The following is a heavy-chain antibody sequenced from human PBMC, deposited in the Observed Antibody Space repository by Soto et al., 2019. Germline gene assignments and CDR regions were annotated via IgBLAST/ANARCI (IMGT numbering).Heavy chain of an antibody. V-gene: IGHV3-9*01. D-gene: IGHD4-17*01. Sequence: EVQLVESGGGLVQPGRSLRLSCAAAGFTFNDYAMHWVRQAPGKGLEWVSGINWNSGFIVYADSVKGRFTISRDNAKNSLYLQMNSLRPEETALYFCSKDMGYGDLSIVAGFDYWGLGTLVTVSS. CDR3: SKDMGYGDLSIVAGFDY. CDR2: INWNSGFI. J-gene: IGHJ4*02. CDR1: GFTFNDYA.